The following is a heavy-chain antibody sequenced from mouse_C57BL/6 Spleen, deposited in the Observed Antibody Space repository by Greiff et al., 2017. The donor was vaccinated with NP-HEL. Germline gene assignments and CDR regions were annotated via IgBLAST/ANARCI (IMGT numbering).Heavy chain of an antibody. CDR3: ARDYYGSSFYAMDY. D-gene: IGHD1-1*01. CDR2: IDPSDSYT. Sequence: QVHVKQPGAELVKPGASVKLSCKASGYTFTSYWMQWVKQRPGQGLEWIGEIDPSDSYTNYNQKFKGKATLTVDTSSSTAYMQLSSLTSEDSAVYYCARDYYGSSFYAMDYWGQGTSVTVSS. J-gene: IGHJ4*01. CDR1: GYTFTSYW. V-gene: IGHV1-50*01.